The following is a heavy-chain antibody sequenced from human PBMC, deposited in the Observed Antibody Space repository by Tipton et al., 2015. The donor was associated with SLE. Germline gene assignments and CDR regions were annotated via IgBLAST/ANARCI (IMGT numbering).Heavy chain of an antibody. CDR1: GFTFSSYE. D-gene: IGHD1-1*01. CDR2: MSSSGRTI. V-gene: IGHV3-48*03. Sequence: SLRLSCAASGFTFSSYEMNWVRQAPGKGLEWVSNMSSSGRTIHYADSVTGRFTISRDNAKNSLYLQMTNLRVEDTAVYYCARVRGEETSGTSYWGQGTLVTVSS. J-gene: IGHJ4*02. CDR3: ARVRGEETSGTSY.